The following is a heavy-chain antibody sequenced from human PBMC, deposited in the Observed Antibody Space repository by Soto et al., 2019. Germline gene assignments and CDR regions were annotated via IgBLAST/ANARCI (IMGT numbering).Heavy chain of an antibody. J-gene: IGHJ4*02. Sequence: EVQLVESGGGLVQPGGSLRLSCAASGFTFSSYWMSWVRQAQGKGLEWVANIKQDGSEKYYVDSVKGRFTISRDNAKNSLYLQMNSLRAEDTAVYYCARDKGSGWTRYWGQGTLVTVSS. V-gene: IGHV3-7*01. D-gene: IGHD6-19*01. CDR1: GFTFSSYW. CDR3: ARDKGSGWTRY. CDR2: IKQDGSEK.